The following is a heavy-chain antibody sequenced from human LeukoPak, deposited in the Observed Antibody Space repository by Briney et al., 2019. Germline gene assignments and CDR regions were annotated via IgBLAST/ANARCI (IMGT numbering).Heavy chain of an antibody. D-gene: IGHD3-3*01. V-gene: IGHV4-38-2*01. CDR2: IYHSGST. CDR1: GYSISSGYY. CDR3: ASRMRFLEWFNY. Sequence: PSGTLSLTCAVAGYSISSGYYWGWIRQPPGKGLEWIGSIYHSGSTYYNPSLKSRVTISVDTSKNQFSLKLSSVTAADTAVYYCASRMRFLEWFNYCGQGTLVTVSS. J-gene: IGHJ4*02.